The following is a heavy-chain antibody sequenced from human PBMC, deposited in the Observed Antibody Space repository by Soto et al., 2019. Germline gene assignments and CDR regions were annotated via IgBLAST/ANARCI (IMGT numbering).Heavy chain of an antibody. CDR2: IWYDGSNK. V-gene: IGHV3-33*01. J-gene: IGHJ3*02. Sequence: QVQLVESGGGVVQPGRSLRLSCAASGFTFSSYGMHWVRQAPGKGLEWVAVIWYDGSNKYYADSVKGRFTISRDNSKNTLYLQMNSLRAEDTAVYSWARVPSDGAFDIWGQGTMVTVSS. CDR1: GFTFSSYG. CDR3: ARVPSDGAFDI.